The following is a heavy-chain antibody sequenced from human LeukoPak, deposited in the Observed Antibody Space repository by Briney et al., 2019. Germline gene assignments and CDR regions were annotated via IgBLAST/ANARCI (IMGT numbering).Heavy chain of an antibody. D-gene: IGHD6-6*01. V-gene: IGHV4-59*12. CDR3: ARDRVAAPDY. Sequence: SETLSLTCTVSGGSINSYYWSWIRQSPGKGLEWIGYINHSGNTDHNPSLKSRVTISVDTSKNQFSLKLSSVTAADTAVYYCARDRVAAPDYWGQGTLVTVSS. CDR1: GGSINSYY. J-gene: IGHJ4*02. CDR2: INHSGNT.